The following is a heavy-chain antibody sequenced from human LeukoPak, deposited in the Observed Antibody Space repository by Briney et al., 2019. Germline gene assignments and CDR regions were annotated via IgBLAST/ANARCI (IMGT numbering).Heavy chain of an antibody. Sequence: PGGSLRLSCAASGFTFSSYSMNCVRQAPGKGLEWVSSISSSSSYIYYADSVKGRFTISRDNVKNSLYLQMNSLRAEDTAVYYCARPDEQQLVRDAFDIWGQGTMVTVSS. J-gene: IGHJ3*02. CDR1: GFTFSSYS. D-gene: IGHD6-13*01. CDR2: ISSSSSYI. CDR3: ARPDEQQLVRDAFDI. V-gene: IGHV3-21*01.